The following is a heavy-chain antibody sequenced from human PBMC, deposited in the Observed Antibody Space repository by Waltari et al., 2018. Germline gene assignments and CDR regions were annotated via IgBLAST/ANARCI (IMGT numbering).Heavy chain of an antibody. V-gene: IGHV3-23*04. J-gene: IGHJ4*02. CDR3: AEDYDYLTGYYTDMGY. CDR2: ITASGSHT. Sequence: EVQLVQSGGGLVQPGGSLRLSCVASGFIFSNYAMSWVRQAPGRGPVGVLGITASGSHTHFVDSVKGRFTMSRDKSKNFVYLQMDSLRAEETAVYYCAEDYDYLTGYYTDMGYWGQGTLVTVSS. CDR1: GFIFSNYA. D-gene: IGHD3-9*01.